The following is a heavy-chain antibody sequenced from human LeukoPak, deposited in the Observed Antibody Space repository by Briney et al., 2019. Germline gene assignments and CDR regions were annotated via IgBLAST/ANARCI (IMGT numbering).Heavy chain of an antibody. V-gene: IGHV3-33*01. CDR3: SINYTVTAYYLDF. D-gene: IGHD2-21*02. CDR1: GXTFSSYG. CDR2: IWFDGSNK. Sequence: PGGSLRLSCAASGXTFSSYGMHWVRQAPGKGLEWVAVIWFDGSNKYYADSVKGRFTISRDNSRNTLYLQMNSLRAEDTAVYYCSINYTVTAYYLDFWGQGTLATVPS. J-gene: IGHJ4*02.